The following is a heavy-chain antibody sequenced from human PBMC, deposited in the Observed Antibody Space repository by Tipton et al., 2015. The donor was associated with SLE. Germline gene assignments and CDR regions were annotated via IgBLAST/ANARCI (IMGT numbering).Heavy chain of an antibody. CDR2: IYYSGST. Sequence: TLSLTCTVSGGSISSYYWSWIRQPPGKGLEWIGYIYYSGSTNYNPSLKSRVTISVDTSKNQFSLKLSSVTAADTAVYYCARTLRITIFGVVIQGGMDVWGQGTTVTVSS. J-gene: IGHJ6*02. V-gene: IGHV4-59*01. CDR1: GGSISSYY. CDR3: ARTLRITIFGVVIQGGMDV. D-gene: IGHD3-3*01.